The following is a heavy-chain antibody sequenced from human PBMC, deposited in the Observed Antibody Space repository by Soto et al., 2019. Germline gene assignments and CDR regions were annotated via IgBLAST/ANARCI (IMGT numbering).Heavy chain of an antibody. V-gene: IGHV3-30*03. Sequence: QVRLVESGGGVVQPGRSLRLSCAASGFTFSSYGMHWVRQAPGKGLEWVAVISNDGGKKYYAASVRGRFTISRDNSKNTLYLQMNSLRVEDTAVYYGADAGSTDLDVWGQGTTVTVSS. CDR2: ISNDGGKK. CDR1: GFTFSSYG. J-gene: IGHJ6*02. CDR3: ADAGSTDLDV. D-gene: IGHD3-10*01.